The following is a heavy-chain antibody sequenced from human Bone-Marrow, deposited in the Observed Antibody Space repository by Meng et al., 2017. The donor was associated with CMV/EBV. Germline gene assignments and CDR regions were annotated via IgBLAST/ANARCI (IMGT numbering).Heavy chain of an antibody. V-gene: IGHV3-48*04. Sequence: GESLKISCAASGFTFSSYSMNWVRQAPGKGLEWVSYISSSGSTIYYADSVKGRFTISRDNAKNSLYLQMNSLRAEDTAVYYCARDGRRGYCSSTSCYGDYWGQGTLVTVSS. D-gene: IGHD2-2*01. CDR2: ISSSGSTI. CDR3: ARDGRRGYCSSTSCYGDY. J-gene: IGHJ4*02. CDR1: GFTFSSYS.